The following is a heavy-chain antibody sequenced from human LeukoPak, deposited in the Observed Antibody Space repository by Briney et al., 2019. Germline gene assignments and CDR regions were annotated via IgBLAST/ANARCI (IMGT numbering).Heavy chain of an antibody. D-gene: IGHD2-15*01. V-gene: IGHV3-53*01. CDR1: GFTVSSNY. CDR2: IYSGGST. Sequence: GGSLRLSCAASGFTVSSNYMSWVRQAPGKGLEWVSVIYSGGSTYYADSVKGRFTISRDNSKNTLYLQMNSLKTEDTAVYYCTTAGYCSGGSCYGVHPYYYYYMDVWGKGTTVTVSS. J-gene: IGHJ6*03. CDR3: TTAGYCSGGSCYGVHPYYYYYMDV.